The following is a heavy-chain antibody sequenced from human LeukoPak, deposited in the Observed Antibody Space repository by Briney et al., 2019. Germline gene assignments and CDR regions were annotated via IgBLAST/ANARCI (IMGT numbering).Heavy chain of an antibody. D-gene: IGHD6-13*01. V-gene: IGHV4-34*01. J-gene: IGHJ4*02. Sequence: SQTLSLTCAVYNGSFSGYYWSWIRQSPGKGLEWIGEINHTGRTNYNPALESRVIISVDTFKNQFSLKLKSVTAADTAIYFCARGSSTAYVWGQGTLVAVSS. CDR1: NGSFSGYY. CDR3: ARGSSTAYV. CDR2: INHTGRT.